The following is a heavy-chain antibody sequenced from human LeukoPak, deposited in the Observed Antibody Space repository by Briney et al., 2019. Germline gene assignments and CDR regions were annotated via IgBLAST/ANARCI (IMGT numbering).Heavy chain of an antibody. CDR1: RFTFSSYD. V-gene: IGHV3-23*01. D-gene: IGHD5/OR15-5a*01. CDR2: ISAISDRT. J-gene: IGHJ3*01. Sequence: GGSLRLSCAASRFTFSSYDMSWVRQAPGKRLEWVSSISAISDRTYYEDSVKGRFTISRDNSQNTLFLQMNRLGAEDTAVYYCAKPRAPDSTFDAFDVWGQGTMVTDPS. CDR3: AKPRAPDSTFDAFDV.